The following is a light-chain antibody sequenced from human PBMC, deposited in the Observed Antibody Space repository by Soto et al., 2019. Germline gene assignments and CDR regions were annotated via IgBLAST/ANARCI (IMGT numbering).Light chain of an antibody. V-gene: IGKV3-20*01. CDR2: AAS. CDR1: QSVTNSE. J-gene: IGKJ1*01. Sequence: FVLTQSPGNLPLSPGERVTLSCKVSQSVTNSELAWYQQKPGQAPRLLIYAASSRATGIPDRFSGGGSGTDFTLTISRLEPEDSAVYYCQNHGTTFGQGTKVDIK. CDR3: QNHGTT.